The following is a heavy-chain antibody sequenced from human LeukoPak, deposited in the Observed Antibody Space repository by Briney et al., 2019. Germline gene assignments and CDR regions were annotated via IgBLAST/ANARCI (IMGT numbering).Heavy chain of an antibody. D-gene: IGHD6-13*01. CDR3: AKEPRIAAAGAMDY. CDR1: GFTLSSYG. J-gene: IGHJ4*02. CDR2: ISYDGSNK. Sequence: AGGSLRLSCAASGFTLSSYGMHWVRQAPGKGLEWVAVISYDGSNKYYADSVKGRFTISRDNSKNTLYLQMNSLRAEDTAVYYCAKEPRIAAAGAMDYWGQGTLVTVSS. V-gene: IGHV3-30*18.